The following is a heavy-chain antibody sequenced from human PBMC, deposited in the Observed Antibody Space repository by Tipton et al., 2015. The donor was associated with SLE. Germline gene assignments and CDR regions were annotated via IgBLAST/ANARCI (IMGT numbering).Heavy chain of an antibody. D-gene: IGHD6-13*01. CDR1: GYTSTSYY. Sequence: QLVQSGAEVKKPGASVKVSCKASGYTSTSYYMHWVRQAPGQGLEWMGIINPSGGSTSYAQKFQGRVTMTRDTSTSTVYMELSSLRSEDTAVYYCASIAAPTGMDVWGQGTTVTVSS. V-gene: IGHV1-46*01. CDR3: ASIAAPTGMDV. J-gene: IGHJ6*02. CDR2: INPSGGST.